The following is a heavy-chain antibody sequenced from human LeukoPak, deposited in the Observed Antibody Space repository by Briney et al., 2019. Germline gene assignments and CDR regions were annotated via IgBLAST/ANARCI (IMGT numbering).Heavy chain of an antibody. CDR1: GYTLTELS. CDR3: ATPHGYSSGWYTFGYYYGMDV. V-gene: IGHV1-24*01. CDR2: FDPEDGET. D-gene: IGHD6-19*01. J-gene: IGHJ6*02. Sequence: ASVKVSCKVSGYTLTELSMHWVRQAPGKGLEWMGGFDPEDGETIYAQKFQGRVTMTEDTSTDTAYMELSSLRSEDTAVYYCATPHGYSSGWYTFGYYYGMDVWGQGTLVTVSS.